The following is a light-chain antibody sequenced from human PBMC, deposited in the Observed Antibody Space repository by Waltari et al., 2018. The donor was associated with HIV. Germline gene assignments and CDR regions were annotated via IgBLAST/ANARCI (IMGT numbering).Light chain of an antibody. V-gene: IGLV1-47*01. CDR2: RDK. CDR3: STWDDSLKDVL. CDR1: SSNVGRNA. J-gene: IGLJ2*01. Sequence: QSALTQPPSASRTPGQRVTISCSGSSSNVGRNAVYWYQNFPGSAPQLVIYRDKQRPPGISDRFSGSKSGAAASLAISGLRSEDEADFYCSTWDDSLKDVLFGGGTKLTVL.